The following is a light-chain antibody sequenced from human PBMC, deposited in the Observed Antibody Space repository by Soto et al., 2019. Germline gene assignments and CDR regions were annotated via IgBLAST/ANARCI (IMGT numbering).Light chain of an antibody. V-gene: IGLV2-14*01. J-gene: IGLJ1*01. Sequence: QSVLTQPASVSGSPGQSITISCTGTSSDVGYYNYVSWFQQHPGKAPKLMIYEVVNRPSGVSIRFSGSKSGDTASLTITGLQAEDEADYYCSSYAAGSIYVSGTGTKVTVL. CDR2: EVV. CDR1: SSDVGYYNY. CDR3: SSYAAGSIYV.